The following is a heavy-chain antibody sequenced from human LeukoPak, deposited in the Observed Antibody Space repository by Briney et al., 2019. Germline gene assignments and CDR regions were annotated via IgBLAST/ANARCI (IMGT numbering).Heavy chain of an antibody. CDR3: ARGPVPSSSWSVRGFDP. CDR2: IYTSGST. Sequence: SQTLSLTCTVSGGSICSGSYYWSWIRQPAGKGLEWIGRIYTSGSTNYNPSLKSRVTISVDTSKNQFSLKLSSVPAADTAVYYCARGPVPSSSWSVRGFDPWGQGTLVTISS. J-gene: IGHJ5*02. V-gene: IGHV4-61*02. CDR1: GGSICSGSYY. D-gene: IGHD6-13*01.